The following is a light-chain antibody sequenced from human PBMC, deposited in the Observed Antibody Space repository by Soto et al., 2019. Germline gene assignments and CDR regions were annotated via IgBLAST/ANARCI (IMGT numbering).Light chain of an antibody. J-gene: IGLJ2*01. CDR3: SSYTSSNTSVV. CDR1: SSDVGGYNY. CDR2: DVN. V-gene: IGLV2-14*03. Sequence: QSALPQPASVSGSPGQSITISCTGTSSDVGGYNYVSWYQQHPGKAPKLMIYDVNNRPSGVSDRFSGSKSGNTASLTISGLQAEDEADFYCSSYTSSNTSVVFGGGTKLTVL.